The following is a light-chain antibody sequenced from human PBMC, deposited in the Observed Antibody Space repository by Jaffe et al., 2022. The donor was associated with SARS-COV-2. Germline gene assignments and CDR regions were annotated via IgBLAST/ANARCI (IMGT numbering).Light chain of an antibody. CDR2: DAS. J-gene: IGKJ1*01. Sequence: EIVLTQSPGTLSLSPGEGATLSCRTSQSLSGNFLAWYQQKPGQAPRLLIYDASTRATGIPDRFSGGGSGTDFTLTISRLEPEDFAVYYCQQYSRSPKMFGQGTKVEIK. CDR3: QQYSRSPKM. V-gene: IGKV3-20*01. CDR1: QSLSGNF.